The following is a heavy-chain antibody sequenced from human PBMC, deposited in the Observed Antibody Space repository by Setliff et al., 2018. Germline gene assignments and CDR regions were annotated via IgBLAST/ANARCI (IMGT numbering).Heavy chain of an antibody. J-gene: IGHJ6*03. Sequence: LSLTCAVYGGSFSGYYWSWIRQAPGKGLEWVSYISSSSSYTNYADSVKGRFTISRDNAKNSLYLQMNSLRAEDTAVYYCARDLAEATGYYYYMDVWGKGTTVTVSS. D-gene: IGHD5-12*01. CDR1: GGSFSGYY. CDR3: ARDLAEATGYYYYMDV. CDR2: ISSSSSYT. V-gene: IGHV3-11*05.